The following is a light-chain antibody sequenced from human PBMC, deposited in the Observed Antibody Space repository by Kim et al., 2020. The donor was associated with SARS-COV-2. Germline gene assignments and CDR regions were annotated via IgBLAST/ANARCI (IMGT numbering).Light chain of an antibody. V-gene: IGKV2-28*01. CDR1: QSLLHSTRYNF. J-gene: IGKJ2*01. CDR2: LGS. Sequence: IVMTQSPLSLPVTPGESASISCRSSQSLLHSTRYNFLDWYLQKPGQSPQLLIYLGSNRASGVPDRFSGSGSGTDFTLKISRVEAEDVGVYYCMQSLETPYTFGQGTKLEI. CDR3: MQSLETPYT.